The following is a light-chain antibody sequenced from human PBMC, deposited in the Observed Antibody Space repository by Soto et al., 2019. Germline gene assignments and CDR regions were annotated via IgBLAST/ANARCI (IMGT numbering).Light chain of an antibody. CDR3: LQRSNYPLT. CDR1: HGIRDD. J-gene: IGKJ4*01. V-gene: IGKV1-17*01. Sequence: DIQMTPSPCFLSSSVGDRVTITCRASHGIRDDLAWYQHKPGKARKRLIYYASSMQVGVPSRFSGSGSGTDFTLTISSLEPEDFASYYCLQRSNYPLTFGGGTKVQIK. CDR2: YAS.